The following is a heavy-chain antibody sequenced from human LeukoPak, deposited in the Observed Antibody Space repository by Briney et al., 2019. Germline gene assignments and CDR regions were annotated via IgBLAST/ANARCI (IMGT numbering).Heavy chain of an antibody. V-gene: IGHV1-2*02. CDR3: ARGRGILTGLDAFDI. CDR2: INPNSGGT. Sequence: ASVKVSCKASGYTFTGYYMHWVRQAPGQGLEWMGWINPNSGGTNYAQKFQGRVTMTRNTSISTAYMELSSLRSEDTAVYYCARGRGILTGLDAFDIWGQGTMVTVSS. J-gene: IGHJ3*02. D-gene: IGHD3-9*01. CDR1: GYTFTGYY.